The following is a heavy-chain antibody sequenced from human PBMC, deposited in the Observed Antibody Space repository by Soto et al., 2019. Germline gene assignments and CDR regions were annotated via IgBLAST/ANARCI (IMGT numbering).Heavy chain of an antibody. V-gene: IGHV3-53*01. CDR1: GLDVKSIY. J-gene: IGHJ4*02. D-gene: IGHD4-17*01. CDR3: ARDKDFGDYTFDL. Sequence: GGSRRLSCAVSGLDVKSIYMSWRRRAPGKGLEWVAGLYTFGEGYYADFAAGRFTIARHESENTLLLEMIDLKIEDTAIYYCARDKDFGDYTFDLWGQGTLVTVSS. CDR2: LYTFGEG.